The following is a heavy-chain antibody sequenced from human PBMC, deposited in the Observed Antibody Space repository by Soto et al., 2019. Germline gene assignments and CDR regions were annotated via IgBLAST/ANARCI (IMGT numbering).Heavy chain of an antibody. J-gene: IGHJ6*02. CDR3: ARVVNYYYGMDV. CDR2: IYYSGST. D-gene: IGHD2-15*01. V-gene: IGHV4-30-4*01. CDR1: GASISSGDYY. Sequence: SETLSLTCTVSGASISSGDYYWSWIRQPPGKGLEWIGYIYYSGSTHYNPSLKSRVTISVDTSKNQFSLKLSSVTAADTAVYYCARVVNYYYGMDVWGQGTTVTVSS.